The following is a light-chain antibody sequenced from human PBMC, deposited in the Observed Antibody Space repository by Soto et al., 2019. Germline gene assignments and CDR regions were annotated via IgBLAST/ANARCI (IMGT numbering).Light chain of an antibody. V-gene: IGKV3-11*01. CDR2: DAS. Sequence: EIVLTQSPATLSLSPGERATLSCRASQSVSSYLAWYQQKPGQAPSRLIYDASTRATAIPAKFSGSGSGTNFTLTISSREAEEFSVYYCQQRSNWPLTFGGGTKVEIK. CDR1: QSVSSY. CDR3: QQRSNWPLT. J-gene: IGKJ4*01.